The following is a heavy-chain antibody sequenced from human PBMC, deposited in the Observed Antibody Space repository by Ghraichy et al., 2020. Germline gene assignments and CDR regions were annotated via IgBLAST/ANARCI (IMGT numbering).Heavy chain of an antibody. D-gene: IGHD6-6*01. CDR3: ARGPSHTSSYYFDY. CDR2: ISGSGST. J-gene: IGHJ4*02. V-gene: IGHV4-4*07. CDR1: VDSISNYY. Sequence: SETLSLTCTVSVDSISNYYWSLIRQPAGKGLEWIGRISGSGSTNYNPSLKSRVTMSVDTSNNQFSLRLTSMTAADTAVSYCARGPSHTSSYYFDYWGQGILVTVSS.